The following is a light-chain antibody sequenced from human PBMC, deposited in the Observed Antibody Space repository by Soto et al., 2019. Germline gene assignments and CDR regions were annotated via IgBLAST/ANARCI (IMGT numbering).Light chain of an antibody. CDR1: SGHSSYA. J-gene: IGLJ3*02. Sequence: QPVLTQSPSASASLGASVKLTCTLSSGHSSYAIAWHQQQPKKGPRYLMKLNSDGSHNKGDGIPDRFSGSSSGAERYLTISSLQSEDEADYYCQTWGTGTWVFGGGTKVTVL. V-gene: IGLV4-69*01. CDR2: LNSDGSH. CDR3: QTWGTGTWV.